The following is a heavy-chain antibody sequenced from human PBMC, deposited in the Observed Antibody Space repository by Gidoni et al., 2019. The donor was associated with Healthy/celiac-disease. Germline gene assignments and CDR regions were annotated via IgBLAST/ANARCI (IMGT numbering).Heavy chain of an antibody. J-gene: IGHJ4*02. Sequence: QVQLQQCGAGLLTPSETLSLTSAVYGGSYSGYYWSWIRQPPGKGLAWIWEINHSGTTNYTPSLKSRVTISVDTSKNQFSLKLSAVTAADTAVYYCARGATYSGVVVVVAGRLFDYWGQGTLVTVSS. D-gene: IGHD2-15*01. CDR3: ARGATYSGVVVVVAGRLFDY. CDR1: GGSYSGYY. V-gene: IGHV4-34*01. CDR2: INHSGTT.